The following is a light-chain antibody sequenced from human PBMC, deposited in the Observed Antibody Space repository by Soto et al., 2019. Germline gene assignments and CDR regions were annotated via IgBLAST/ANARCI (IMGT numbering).Light chain of an antibody. CDR2: YDS. Sequence: SYELTQSPSVSVAPEKTATITCGGNNIGNKRVHWYRQKPGQDPVLLISYDSDRPSGIPERFSGSNSGNTATLTISRVEAGDEADYYCQVCDIMTDNYVFGSGTKLTVL. CDR1: NIGNKR. V-gene: IGLV3-21*04. J-gene: IGLJ1*01. CDR3: QVCDIMTDNYV.